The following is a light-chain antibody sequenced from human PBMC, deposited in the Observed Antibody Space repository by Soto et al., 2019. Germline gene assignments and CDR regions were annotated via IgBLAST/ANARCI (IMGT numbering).Light chain of an antibody. J-gene: IGLJ2*01. CDR2: EVN. Sequence: QSALTQPASVSGSPGQSVTISCTGTDSDIGSVNYVSWYQQNPNKAPKLIIHEVNNRPSGVSNRFSGSRSGNTASLTISGLQAEDETDYYCSSYTTSNTLVFGGGTKLTVL. CDR3: SSYTTSNTLV. V-gene: IGLV2-14*01. CDR1: DSDIGSVNY.